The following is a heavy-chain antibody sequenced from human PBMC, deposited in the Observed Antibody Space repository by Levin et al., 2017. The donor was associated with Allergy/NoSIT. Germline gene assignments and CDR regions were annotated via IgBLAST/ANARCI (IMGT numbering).Heavy chain of an antibody. V-gene: IGHV3-15*01. CDR3: TADFLYHYMGV. CDR2: IKSKPDGGTT. J-gene: IGHJ6*03. Sequence: GGSLRLSCTASGFTFTTAWMNWVRQRPGKGLEWVGRIKSKPDGGTTDSAAPVIGSFTVSRDDSTDTLYLEMNSLKTEDTGVYYCTADFLYHYMGVWGKGTAVTVSS. CDR1: GFTFTTAW.